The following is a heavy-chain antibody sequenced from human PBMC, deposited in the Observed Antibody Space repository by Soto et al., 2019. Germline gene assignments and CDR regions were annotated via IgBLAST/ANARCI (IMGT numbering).Heavy chain of an antibody. D-gene: IGHD1-26*01. V-gene: IGHV3-53*02. Sequence: EVQLVETGGGLIQPGGSLRLSCAASGFTVSSNYMSWVRQAPGKGLEWVSVIYSGGSTYYADSVKGRFTISRDNSKNTLYLQMKSLRAEDTAVYYCARGHLIVGATGPPDAFDIWGQGTMVTVSS. CDR1: GFTVSSNY. CDR2: IYSGGST. CDR3: ARGHLIVGATGPPDAFDI. J-gene: IGHJ3*02.